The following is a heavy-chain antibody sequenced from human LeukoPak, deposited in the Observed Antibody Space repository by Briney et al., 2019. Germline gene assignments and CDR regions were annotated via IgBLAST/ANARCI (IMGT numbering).Heavy chain of an antibody. V-gene: IGHV3-30*18. D-gene: IGHD2-21*02. J-gene: IGHJ6*02. CDR3: VKRGGGDHGLDV. CDR2: ISFDGSKK. CDR1: GFIFSNYA. Sequence: PGGSLRLSCAASGFIFSNYAIHWVRQTPGKGLECVAVISFDGSKKYYADFAKGRFTISRDDSKNTAYLQMNGLRVEGTAVFYCVKRGGGDHGLDVWGQGTTVTVSS.